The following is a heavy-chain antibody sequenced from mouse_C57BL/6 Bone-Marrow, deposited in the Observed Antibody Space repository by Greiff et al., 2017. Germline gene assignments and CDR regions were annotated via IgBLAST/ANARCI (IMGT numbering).Heavy chain of an antibody. V-gene: IGHV5-15*01. CDR2: ISNLAYSI. CDR3: ERHGYEGYHLAMAY. Sequence: EVQLVESGGGLVQPGGSLKLSCAASGFTFSDYGMAWVRQAPRKGPEWVAFISNLAYSIYYADTVTGRFTIARENAKNTLYLEMSSLRSEDTAMYYCERHGYEGYHLAMAYWGQGNSVTVSS. J-gene: IGHJ4*01. D-gene: IGHD2-3*01. CDR1: GFTFSDYG.